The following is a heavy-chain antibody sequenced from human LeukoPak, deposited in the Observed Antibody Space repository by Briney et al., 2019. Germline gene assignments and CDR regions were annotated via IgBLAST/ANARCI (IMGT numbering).Heavy chain of an antibody. CDR3: AKRGQRTVTNPLYYFDY. J-gene: IGHJ4*02. D-gene: IGHD4-17*01. V-gene: IGHV3-53*01. CDR1: GFTVSSNY. CDR2: INSGGSP. Sequence: GGSLRLSCAASGFTVSSNYMNWVRQAPGKGLEWVSTINSGGSPYYSDSVKGRFTISRDNSKNTLYLQMNSMRAEDTAVYYCAKRGQRTVTNPLYYFDYGGQGTLVTVSS.